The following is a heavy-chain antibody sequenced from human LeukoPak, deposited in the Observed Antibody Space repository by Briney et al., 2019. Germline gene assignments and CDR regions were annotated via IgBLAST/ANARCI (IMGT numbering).Heavy chain of an antibody. CDR3: ARIDSGYFDY. D-gene: IGHD1-26*01. CDR2: ISSSSSYI. Sequence: GSLRLSCAASGFTFGSYSMNWVRQAPGKGLEWVSSISSSSSYIYYADSVKGRFTISRDNAKNSLYLQMNSLRAEDTAVYYCARIDSGYFDYWGQGTLVTVSS. CDR1: GFTFGSYS. V-gene: IGHV3-21*01. J-gene: IGHJ4*02.